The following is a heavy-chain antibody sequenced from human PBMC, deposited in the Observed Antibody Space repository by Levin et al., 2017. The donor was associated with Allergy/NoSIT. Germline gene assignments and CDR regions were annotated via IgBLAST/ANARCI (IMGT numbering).Heavy chain of an antibody. CDR3: AGSSWYDWYYGMDV. Sequence: LSLTCAASGFTFSSYSMNWVRQAPGKGLEWVSFISSSSSIIYYADSVKGRFTISRDNDKNSLYLQMNSLRAEDTAVYYCAGSSWYDWYYGMDVWGQGTTVTVSS. D-gene: IGHD6-13*01. J-gene: IGHJ6*02. V-gene: IGHV3-48*01. CDR2: ISSSSSII. CDR1: GFTFSSYS.